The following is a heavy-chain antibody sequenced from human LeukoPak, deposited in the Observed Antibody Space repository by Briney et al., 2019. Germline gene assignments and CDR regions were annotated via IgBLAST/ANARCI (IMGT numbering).Heavy chain of an antibody. V-gene: IGHV5-51*01. J-gene: IGHJ3*02. CDR2: IYPGDSDT. CDR3: VRHLVRITMVRGVPRLHDAFDI. D-gene: IGHD3-10*01. Sequence: GESLKISCKGSGYSFTSYWIGWVRQMPGKGLEWMGIIYPGDSDTRYSPSFQGQVTISADKSISTAYLQWSSLKASDTAMYYCVRHLVRITMVRGVPRLHDAFDIWGQGTMVTVSS. CDR1: GYSFTSYW.